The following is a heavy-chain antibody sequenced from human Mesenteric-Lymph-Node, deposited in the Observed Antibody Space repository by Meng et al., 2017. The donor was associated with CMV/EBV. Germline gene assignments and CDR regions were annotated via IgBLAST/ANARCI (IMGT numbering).Heavy chain of an antibody. V-gene: IGHV3-48*04. CDR1: GFTFSSYS. Sequence: GESLKISCAASGFTFSSYSMNWVRQAPGKGLEWVSYISSSSSTIYYADSVKGRFTISRDNAKNSVYLQMNSLRAEDTAVYYCARDQDFWSGCFDYWGQGTLVTVSS. J-gene: IGHJ4*02. CDR3: ARDQDFWSGCFDY. CDR2: ISSSSSTI. D-gene: IGHD3-3*01.